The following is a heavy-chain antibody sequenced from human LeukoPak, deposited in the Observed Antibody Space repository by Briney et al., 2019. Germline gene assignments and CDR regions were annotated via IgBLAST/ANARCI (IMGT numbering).Heavy chain of an antibody. CDR2: INPNSGGT. J-gene: IGHJ3*02. V-gene: IGHV1-2*02. CDR3: ASSPRPVDAFDI. CDR1: GYTFTRYY. D-gene: IGHD1-14*01. Sequence: ASVKVSCKASGYTFTRYYMHWVRQAPGQGLEWMGWINPNSGGTNYAQKFQGRVTMTRDTSISTAYLELSRLRPDDTAVYYCASSPRPVDAFDIWGQGTMVTVSS.